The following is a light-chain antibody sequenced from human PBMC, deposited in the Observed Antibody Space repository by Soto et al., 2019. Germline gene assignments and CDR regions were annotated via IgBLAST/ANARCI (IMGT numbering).Light chain of an antibody. Sequence: DIVMTQSPDSLAVSLGERATIHCKSSQSLLYRSNNKNYLAWFQQKPGQPPKLVIFWASTRESGVPDRFSGSGSGTDFTLTISSLQAEDVAVYYCQQHYDTPFTFGPGTRVDIK. CDR1: QSLLYRSNNKNY. V-gene: IGKV4-1*01. CDR2: WAS. CDR3: QQHYDTPFT. J-gene: IGKJ3*01.